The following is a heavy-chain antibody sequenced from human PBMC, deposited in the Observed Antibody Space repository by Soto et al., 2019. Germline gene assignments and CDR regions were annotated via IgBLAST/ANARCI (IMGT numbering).Heavy chain of an antibody. CDR3: ARSRGQVVAPQDY. V-gene: IGHV1-2*02. D-gene: IGHD2-2*01. J-gene: IGHJ4*02. CDR2: INPNSGGT. CDR1: GYTFTGYY. Sequence: GASVKVSCKASGYTFTGYYMHWVRQAPGQGLEWMGWINPNSGGTNYAQKFQGRVTMTRDTSISTAYMELSRLRSDDTAVYYCARSRGQVVAPQDYWGQGTLVTVSS.